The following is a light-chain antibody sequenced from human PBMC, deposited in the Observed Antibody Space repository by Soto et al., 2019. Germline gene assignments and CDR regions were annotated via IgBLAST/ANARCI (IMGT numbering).Light chain of an antibody. CDR2: GNS. Sequence: QSVLTQPPSVSGAPGQRVTISCTGGTSDIGAGYDVHWYQQRPGTAPNLLIYGNSNRPSGVPDRFSGSKSGTSASLAITGLQAEDEGDYYCQSNDSSLSGYVFGTGTKLTVL. J-gene: IGLJ1*01. CDR3: QSNDSSLSGYV. V-gene: IGLV1-40*01. CDR1: TSDIGAGYD.